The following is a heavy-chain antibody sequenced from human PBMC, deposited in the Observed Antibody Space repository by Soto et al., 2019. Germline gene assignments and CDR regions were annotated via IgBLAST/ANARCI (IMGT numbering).Heavy chain of an antibody. CDR3: ARDNSIAAAGNGMDV. J-gene: IGHJ6*02. CDR1: GYTFTGYY. CDR2: INPNSGGT. Sequence: ASVNVSCKASGYTFTGYYMHWVRQAPGQGLEWMGWINPNSGGTNYAQKFQGWVTMTRDTSISTAYMELSRLRSDDTAVYYCARDNSIAAAGNGMDVWGQGTTVTVSS. V-gene: IGHV1-2*04. D-gene: IGHD6-13*01.